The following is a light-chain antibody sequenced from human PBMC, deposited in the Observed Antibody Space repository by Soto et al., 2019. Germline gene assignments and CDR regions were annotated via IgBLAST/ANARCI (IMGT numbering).Light chain of an antibody. CDR3: QPYNSYPWT. Sequence: DIQMTQSPSTLSASVGDRVTITCRASQSISSWLAWYQQKPGKAPKLLIYKASSLESGVPSRFSGSGSWTEFTLTISSLQPDDFATYDCQPYNSYPWTFGQGTKVEIK. CDR1: QSISSW. CDR2: KAS. J-gene: IGKJ1*01. V-gene: IGKV1-5*03.